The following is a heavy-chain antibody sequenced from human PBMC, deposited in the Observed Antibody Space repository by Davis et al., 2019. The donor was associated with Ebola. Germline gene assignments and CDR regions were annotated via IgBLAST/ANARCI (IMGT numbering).Heavy chain of an antibody. V-gene: IGHV4-34*01. D-gene: IGHD1-14*01. CDR2: INHSGST. CDR3: ARVNRYYYYGMDV. CDR1: GGSFSGYY. J-gene: IGHJ6*02. Sequence: SETLSLTCAVYGGSFSGYYWSWIRQPPGKGLEWLGEINHSGSTNYNPSLKSRVTISVDTSKNQFSLKLSSVTAADTAVYYCARVNRYYYYGMDVWGQGTTVTVSS.